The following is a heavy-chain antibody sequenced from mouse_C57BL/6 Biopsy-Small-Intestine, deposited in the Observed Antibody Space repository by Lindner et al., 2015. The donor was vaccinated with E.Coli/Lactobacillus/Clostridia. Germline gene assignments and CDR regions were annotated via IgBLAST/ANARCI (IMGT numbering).Heavy chain of an antibody. V-gene: IGHV14-3*01. J-gene: IGHJ2*01. CDR2: IDPANGNT. CDR1: GFNIKDDY. CDR3: ASVYYGNLYFDY. D-gene: IGHD2-1*01. Sequence: VQLQESGAELMRPGASVKLSCTASGFNIKDDYMHWVKQRPEQGLEWIGRIDPANGNTKYAPKFQDKATITADTSSNTAYLQLSSLTSEDTAVYYCASVYYGNLYFDYWGQGTTLTVSS.